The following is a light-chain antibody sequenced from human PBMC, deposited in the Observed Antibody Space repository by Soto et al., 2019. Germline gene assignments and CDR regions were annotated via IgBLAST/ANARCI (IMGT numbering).Light chain of an antibody. V-gene: IGLV3-21*02. CDR1: NIDSRT. Sequence: SYEPTQPPSVSMAPGQTTTISCGENNIDSRTLHWYQQKPCQAPLLVVYDNSFRPSGIPNPLSVSKSGNTATLTISRVEGGDEADYYCQMWNNADDHIYVYGTGTNVTVL. CDR3: QMWNNADDHIYV. J-gene: IGLJ1*01. CDR2: DNS.